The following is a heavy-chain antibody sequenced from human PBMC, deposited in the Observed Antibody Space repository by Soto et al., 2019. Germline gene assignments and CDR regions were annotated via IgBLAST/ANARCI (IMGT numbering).Heavy chain of an antibody. CDR2: ISGSGGST. CDR3: AKGKTGIAVAGTYGMDV. J-gene: IGHJ6*02. V-gene: IGHV3-23*01. D-gene: IGHD6-19*01. CDR1: GFTFSSYA. Sequence: EVQLLESGGGLVQPGGSLRLSCAASGFTFSSYAMSWVRQAPGKGLEWVSAISGSGGSTYYADSVKGRFTISRDNSKNTLYLQMNSLRVEDTAVYYCAKGKTGIAVAGTYGMDVWGQGTTVTVSS.